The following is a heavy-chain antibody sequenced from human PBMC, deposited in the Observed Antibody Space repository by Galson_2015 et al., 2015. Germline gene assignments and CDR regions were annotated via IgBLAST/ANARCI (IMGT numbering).Heavy chain of an antibody. D-gene: IGHD4-17*01. V-gene: IGHV3-21*01. J-gene: IGHJ4*02. CDR2: ISSSSSYI. CDR1: GFTFSSYS. Sequence: SLRLSCAASGFTFSSYSMNWVRQAPGKGLEWVSSISSSSSYIYYADSVKGRFTISRDNAKNSLYLQMNSLRAEDTAVYYCERVWRGKTTSFDYWGQGTLVPVSS. CDR3: ERVWRGKTTSFDY.